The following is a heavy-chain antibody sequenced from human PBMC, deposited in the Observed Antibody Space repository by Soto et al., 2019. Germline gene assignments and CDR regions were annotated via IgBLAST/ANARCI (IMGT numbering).Heavy chain of an antibody. J-gene: IGHJ4*02. CDR1: GFTCSSYA. D-gene: IGHD2-15*01. CDR3: AKRRGAGGHFDY. Sequence: DVQLLESGGGLVQPEGSLRLSCAASGFTCSSYAMGWVRQGPGKGLEWVAVVSIGGSTHYADSVRGRFTISRDNSKNTLSLQMNSLTAEDTAGYFCAKRRGAGGHFDYGGQGALVTVSS. CDR2: VSIGGST. V-gene: IGHV3-23*01.